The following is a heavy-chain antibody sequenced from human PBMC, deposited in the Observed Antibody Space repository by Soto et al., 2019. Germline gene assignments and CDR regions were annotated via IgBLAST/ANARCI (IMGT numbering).Heavy chain of an antibody. D-gene: IGHD3-10*01. CDR1: GFTFSSYW. Sequence: GGSLRLSCAASGFTFSSYWMSWVRQAPGKGLEWVANIKQDGSERYYVDSVKGRFTISRDNAKNSLYLQMNSLRAEDTAVYYCARAKWFGDLFGDVFDLWGQGTMVTVSS. CDR3: ARAKWFGDLFGDVFDL. J-gene: IGHJ3*01. V-gene: IGHV3-7*03. CDR2: IKQDGSER.